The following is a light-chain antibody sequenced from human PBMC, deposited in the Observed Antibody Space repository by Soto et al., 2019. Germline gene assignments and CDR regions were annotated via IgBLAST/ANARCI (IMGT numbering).Light chain of an antibody. J-gene: IGKJ4*01. Sequence: EIVLTQSPGTLSLSAGERATLSFRASQSVNSNYLAWYQQKPIQAPRLLIYGESSRLSGIQDRFSGSGSGTDFTLTISRLEPEDFAVYYCQQYGALSLTFGGGTKVDIK. CDR2: GES. CDR1: QSVNSNY. V-gene: IGKV3-20*01. CDR3: QQYGALSLT.